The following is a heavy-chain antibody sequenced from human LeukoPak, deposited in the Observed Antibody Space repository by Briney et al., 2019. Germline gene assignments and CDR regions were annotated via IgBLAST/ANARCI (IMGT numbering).Heavy chain of an antibody. Sequence: PGGSLRLSCAASGFTFSSYAVSWVRQAPGKGLEWVSVISGSGGSTYYADSVKGRFTISRDNPKNTLYLQMKSLRAEDTAVYYCETLSRYGDSDYWGQGTLVTVSS. D-gene: IGHD4-17*01. CDR2: ISGSGGST. V-gene: IGHV3-23*01. CDR3: ETLSRYGDSDY. CDR1: GFTFSSYA. J-gene: IGHJ4*02.